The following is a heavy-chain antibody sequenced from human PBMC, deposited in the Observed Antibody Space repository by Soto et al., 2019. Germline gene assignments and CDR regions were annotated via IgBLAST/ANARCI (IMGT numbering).Heavy chain of an antibody. CDR2: VYNSEST. J-gene: IGHJ6*02. D-gene: IGHD3-16*02. Sequence: SETLSLTCTVSVGSISSYDWGWIRQPPGKGLEWIGYVYNSESTNYNPSLKSRVTISVDTFKNQFSLKLSSVTAADTAVYFCASNYQAVITFGGVIVRSYYARDVWVQGKAVTGS. V-gene: IGHV4-59*01. CDR1: VGSISSYD. CDR3: ASNYQAVITFGGVIVRSYYARDV.